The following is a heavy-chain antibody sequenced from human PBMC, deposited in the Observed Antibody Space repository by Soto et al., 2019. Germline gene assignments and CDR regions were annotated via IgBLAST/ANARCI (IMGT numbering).Heavy chain of an antibody. CDR3: ARDRPGDIVVVVAANAIDY. J-gene: IGHJ4*02. CDR1: GFTFSSYS. Sequence: GGSLRLSCAASGFTFSSYSMNWVRQAPGKGLEWVSSISSSSSYIYYADSGKGRFTISRDNAKNSLYLQMNSLRAEDTDVYYCARDRPGDIVVVVAANAIDYWGQGTLVTVSS. CDR2: ISSSSSYI. V-gene: IGHV3-21*01. D-gene: IGHD2-15*01.